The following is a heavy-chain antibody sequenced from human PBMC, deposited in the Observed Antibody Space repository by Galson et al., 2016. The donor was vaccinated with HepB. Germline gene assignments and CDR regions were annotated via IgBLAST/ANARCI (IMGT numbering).Heavy chain of an antibody. D-gene: IGHD3-22*01. V-gene: IGHV4-39*01. CDR3: ARDTYFYDGSGLDY. CDR1: GAFVSSSSYY. J-gene: IGHJ4*02. Sequence: SETLSLTCTVSGAFVSSSSYYWGWIRQPPGKGLEWIGTIYHSGITYYNPSLKSRVTVSVDTSKNQFSLKMNSVTAADTAVYYCARDTYFYDGSGLDYWGQGTLVTVTS. CDR2: IYHSGIT.